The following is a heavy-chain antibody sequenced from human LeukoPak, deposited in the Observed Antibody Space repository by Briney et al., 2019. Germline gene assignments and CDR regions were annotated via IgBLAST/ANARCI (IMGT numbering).Heavy chain of an antibody. Sequence: GASVKVSCKASGYTFTSYYMHWVRQAPGQGLEWMGIINPSDSSTTYAQKFQGRVTMTRDTSTSTVYMELSSLRSEDTAVYYCARDKYRSERRLPSFDYWGQGTLVTVSS. CDR1: GYTFTSYY. J-gene: IGHJ4*02. CDR3: ARDKYRSERRLPSFDY. CDR2: INPSDSST. V-gene: IGHV1-46*01. D-gene: IGHD1-1*01.